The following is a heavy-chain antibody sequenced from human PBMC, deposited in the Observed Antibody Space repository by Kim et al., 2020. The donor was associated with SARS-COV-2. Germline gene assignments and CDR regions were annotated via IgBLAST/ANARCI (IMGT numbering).Heavy chain of an antibody. CDR2: ISSSSGKI. CDR3: ARDRSFCSTLYYYFDY. V-gene: IGHV3-48*02. D-gene: IGHD6-13*01. CDR1: GFTFISYA. Sequence: GGSLRLSCAASGFTFISYAINWVRQAPGKGLEWVSYISSSSGKIDYADSVKGRFTISRDNAKNSVYLQMNSLRDEDTAVYYCARDRSFCSTLYYYFDYWGQGALVTVSS. J-gene: IGHJ4*02.